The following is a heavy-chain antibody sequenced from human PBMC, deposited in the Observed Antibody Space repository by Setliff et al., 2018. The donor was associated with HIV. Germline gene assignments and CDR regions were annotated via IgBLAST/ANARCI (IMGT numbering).Heavy chain of an antibody. CDR1: GYTFTSLD. D-gene: IGHD2-15*01. CDR3: ARGAPGRSCSGGSCSYFDY. V-gene: IGHV1-8*01. Sequence: GASVKVSCKASGYTFTSLDISWVRQATGQGPEWMGWLNPTSGNTGSAQRFQGRVTMTRNTSISIAYMELSNLRSEDTAVYYCARGAPGRSCSGGSCSYFDYWGQGTLVTVSS. CDR2: LNPTSGNT. J-gene: IGHJ4*02.